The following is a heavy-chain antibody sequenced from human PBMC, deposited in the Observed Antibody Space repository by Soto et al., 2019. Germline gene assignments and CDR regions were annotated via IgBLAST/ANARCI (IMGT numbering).Heavy chain of an antibody. Sequence: ASVKVSCKASGYTFTGYYMHWVRQAPGQGLEWMGWINPNSGGTNYAQKFQGWVTMTRDTSISTAYMELSRLRSDDTAVYYCARDLLGYCSGGSCYSSLGGAFDIWGQGTMVTVS. J-gene: IGHJ3*02. CDR3: ARDLLGYCSGGSCYSSLGGAFDI. D-gene: IGHD2-15*01. CDR1: GYTFTGYY. V-gene: IGHV1-2*04. CDR2: INPNSGGT.